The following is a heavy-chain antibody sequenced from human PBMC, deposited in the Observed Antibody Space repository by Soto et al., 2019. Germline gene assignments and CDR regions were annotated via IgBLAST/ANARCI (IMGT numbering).Heavy chain of an antibody. CDR2: IIPIFGTA. D-gene: IGHD3-10*01. V-gene: IGHV1-69*06. J-gene: IGHJ4*02. CDR1: GGTFSSYA. Sequence: QVQLVQSGAEVKKPGASVKVSCKASGGTFSSYAISWVRQAPGQGLEWMGGIIPIFGTANYAQKFQGSVTITADKSTSTAYMALSSLRSEDTAVYYCARGQDPYYYCAGSPFDYWGQGTLVTVSS. CDR3: ARGQDPYYYCAGSPFDY.